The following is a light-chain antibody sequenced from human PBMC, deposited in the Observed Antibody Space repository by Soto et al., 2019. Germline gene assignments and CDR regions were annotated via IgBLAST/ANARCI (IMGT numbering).Light chain of an antibody. V-gene: IGKV3-11*01. CDR1: QSVSSY. Sequence: EILLTQSPATLSLSPGERATLSCRASQSVSSYLAWYQQKPGQAPRLLIYDASNRATGIPARFSGSGSGTDFTLTISSLEPEDFSVYYCHQRSNWPIFTFGPGTKVDIK. CDR3: HQRSNWPIFT. J-gene: IGKJ3*01. CDR2: DAS.